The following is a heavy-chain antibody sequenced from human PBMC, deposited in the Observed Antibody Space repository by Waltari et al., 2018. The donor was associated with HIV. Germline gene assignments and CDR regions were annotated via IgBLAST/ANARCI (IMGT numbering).Heavy chain of an antibody. CDR2: INGGNGNT. Sequence: QVQLVQSGAEVKKPGASVKVSCKSSGYSFVNYGVHWVRQAPGQRLEWMGWINGGNGNTRYSQHFQDRVTITRDTSASTVYMELSSLRSEDTAIYYCARELFFLEYFDFAGGAMGNYWGQGTLVTVSS. CDR3: ARELFFLEYFDFAGGAMGNY. D-gene: IGHD3-9*01. V-gene: IGHV1-3*01. CDR1: GYSFVNYG. J-gene: IGHJ4*02.